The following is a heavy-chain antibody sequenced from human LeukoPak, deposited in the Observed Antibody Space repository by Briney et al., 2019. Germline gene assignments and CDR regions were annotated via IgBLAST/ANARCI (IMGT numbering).Heavy chain of an antibody. V-gene: IGHV3-21*01. CDR2: ISSSSSYI. J-gene: IGHJ4*02. D-gene: IGHD6-13*01. CDR1: GFTFSSYS. CDR3: ARSRSGTSLLGY. Sequence: GGSLRLSCAASGFTFSSYSMNWVRQAPGKGLEWVSSISSSSSYIYYADSVKGRFTISRDNSKNTLYLQMNSLRAEDTAVYYCARSRSGTSLLGYWGQGTLVTVSS.